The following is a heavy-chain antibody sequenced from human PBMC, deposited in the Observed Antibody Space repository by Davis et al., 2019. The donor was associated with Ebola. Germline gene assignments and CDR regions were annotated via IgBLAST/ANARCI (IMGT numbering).Heavy chain of an antibody. Sequence: GGSLRLSCTTSGFTFSNYGMHWVRQAPGKGLEWVTVIWYDGSLKYYADAVKGRFTISRDNSKNTLYLQMNGLRAEDTAVYYCARHVNGDFWYFDLWGRGTRVTISS. V-gene: IGHV3-33*01. CDR3: ARHVNGDFWYFDL. CDR1: GFTFSNYG. J-gene: IGHJ2*01. D-gene: IGHD4-17*01. CDR2: IWYDGSLK.